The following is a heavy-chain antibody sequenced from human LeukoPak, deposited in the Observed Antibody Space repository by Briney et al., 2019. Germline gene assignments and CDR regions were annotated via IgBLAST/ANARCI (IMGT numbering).Heavy chain of an antibody. V-gene: IGHV1-58*02. J-gene: IGHJ6*02. CDR2: IVVSSGNT. CDR3: AAETRSSGWYRGYYYYYGMDV. CDR1: GFTFTSSA. Sequence: ASVKVSCKASGFTFTSSAMQWVRQARGQRLEWIGWIVVSSGNTNYAQKFQERVTITRDMSTSTAYMELSSLRSEDTAVYYCAAETRSSGWYRGYYYYYGMDVWGQGTTVTVSS. D-gene: IGHD6-19*01.